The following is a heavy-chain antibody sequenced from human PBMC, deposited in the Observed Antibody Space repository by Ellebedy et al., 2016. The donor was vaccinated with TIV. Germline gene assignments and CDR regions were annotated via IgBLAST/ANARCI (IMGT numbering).Heavy chain of an antibody. V-gene: IGHV1-69*04. CDR2: IIPLLGIA. Sequence: AASVKVSCKASRCPFSSSAISWVRQAPGQGLEWMGRIIPLLGIANYAQKFQGRVTITADKSTSTAYMELSSLRSEDTAVYYCARARSSGWLHTPDYWGQGILVTVSS. CDR1: RCPFSSSA. CDR3: ARARSSGWLHTPDY. J-gene: IGHJ4*02. D-gene: IGHD6-19*01.